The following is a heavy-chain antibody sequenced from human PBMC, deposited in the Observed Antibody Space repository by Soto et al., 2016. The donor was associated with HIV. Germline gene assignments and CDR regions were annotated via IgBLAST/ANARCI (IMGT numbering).Heavy chain of an antibody. D-gene: IGHD3-22*01. CDR3: ARGGNYYDGRDWYFDL. CDR1: GGSVSSGSYY. CDR2: IYYSGST. J-gene: IGHJ2*01. Sequence: QVQLQESGPGLVKPSETLSLTCTVSGGSVSSGSYYWSWIRQPPGKGLEWIGYIYYSGSTNYNPSLKSRVTISVDTSKNQFSLKLSSVTAADTAVYYCARGGNYYDGRDWYFDLWAVAPGHCLL. V-gene: IGHV4-61*01.